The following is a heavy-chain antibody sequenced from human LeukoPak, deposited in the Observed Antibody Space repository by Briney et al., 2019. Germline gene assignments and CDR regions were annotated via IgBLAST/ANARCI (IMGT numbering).Heavy chain of an antibody. Sequence: GGSLRLSCDASGFIFSTYAMHWVRQAPGKGLEYVSAISSDGGITYYANSVECRFTISRDNSKNTLYLQMGSLRAEDMAVYFCARGYYDSGGYYFDYWGQGTLVTVSS. D-gene: IGHD3-22*01. CDR2: ISSDGGIT. V-gene: IGHV3-64*01. CDR1: GFIFSTYA. CDR3: ARGYYDSGGYYFDY. J-gene: IGHJ4*02.